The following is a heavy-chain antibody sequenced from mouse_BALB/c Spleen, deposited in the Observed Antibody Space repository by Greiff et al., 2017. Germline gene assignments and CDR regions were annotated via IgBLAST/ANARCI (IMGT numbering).Heavy chain of an antibody. J-gene: IGHJ3*01. CDR2: IDPANGNT. V-gene: IGHV14-3*02. CDR3: ARGDYDDSWFAY. CDR1: GFNIKDTY. D-gene: IGHD2-4*01. Sequence: VQLKQSGAELVKPGASVKLSCTASGFNIKDTYMHWVKQRPEQGLEWIGRIDPANGNTKYDPKFQGKATITADTSSNTAYLQLSSLTSEDTAVYYCARGDYDDSWFAYWGQGTLVTVSA.